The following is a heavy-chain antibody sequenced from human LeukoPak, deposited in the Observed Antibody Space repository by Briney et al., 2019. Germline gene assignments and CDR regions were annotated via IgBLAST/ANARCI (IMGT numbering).Heavy chain of an antibody. J-gene: IGHJ5*02. Sequence: GGSLKLSCVASGFTFSDSAIHWVRQSSGKGLEWIGHMDKETNLYATALAASVKGRFTVSRDDSKNTAYLHMNSLKTEDTALYYCTRDSGTYNWFDPWGQGTMVTVSS. D-gene: IGHD1-26*01. CDR1: GFTFSDSA. CDR3: TRDSGTYNWFDP. CDR2: MDKETNLYAT. V-gene: IGHV3-73*01.